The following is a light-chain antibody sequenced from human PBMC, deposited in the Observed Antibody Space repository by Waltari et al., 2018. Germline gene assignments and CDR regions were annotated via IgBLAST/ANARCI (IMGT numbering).Light chain of an antibody. J-gene: IGKJ4*01. V-gene: IGKV3D-15*01. Sequence: PGERATLSCRASQSVSSHVAWYKQKPGQAPRLLMFVASTRATGIPARFSGSGSGTEFTLTISSLQSEDSGVYYCQHYENWPHTFGGGTKVEIK. CDR2: VAS. CDR1: QSVSSH. CDR3: QHYENWPHT.